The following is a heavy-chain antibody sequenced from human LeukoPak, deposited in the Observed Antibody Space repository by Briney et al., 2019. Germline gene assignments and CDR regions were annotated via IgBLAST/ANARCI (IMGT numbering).Heavy chain of an antibody. V-gene: IGHV4-34*01. CDR1: GGSISSYY. J-gene: IGHJ4*02. Sequence: PSETLSLTCTVSGGSISSYYWSWIRQPPGKGLEWIGEINHSGSTNYNPSLKSRVTISVDTSKNQFSLKLSSVTAADTAVYYCARGAPIVLMVYARPFDYWGQGTLVTVSP. CDR3: ARGAPIVLMVYARPFDY. D-gene: IGHD2-8*01. CDR2: INHSGST.